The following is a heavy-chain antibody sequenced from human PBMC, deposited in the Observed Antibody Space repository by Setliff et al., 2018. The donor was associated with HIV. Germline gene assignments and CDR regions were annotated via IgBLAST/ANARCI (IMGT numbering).Heavy chain of an antibody. D-gene: IGHD2-21*01. Sequence: SETLSLTCTVSGVSISNYYWNWIRQPPGKGLEWIGYIFTSGDTNYNPSLRSRVTLSVDTSQNQVSLKLISVTAADQGVYYCARVPVAGAKWFDPWGLGTLVTVSS. J-gene: IGHJ5*02. CDR1: GVSISNYY. CDR3: ARVPVAGAKWFDP. V-gene: IGHV4-4*09. CDR2: IFTSGDT.